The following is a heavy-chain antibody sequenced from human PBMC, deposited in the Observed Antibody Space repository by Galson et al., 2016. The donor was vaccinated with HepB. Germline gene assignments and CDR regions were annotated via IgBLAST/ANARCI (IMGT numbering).Heavy chain of an antibody. D-gene: IGHD1-14*01. CDR3: ARKGKVYYYSGMDV. CDR1: GGSISGHF. V-gene: IGHV4-34*01. CDR2: VNHSGST. Sequence: ETLSLTCNVSGGSISGHFWSWIRQPPGRGLEWIGEVNHSGSTSNNPSLKSRVTISVDTSKNQFSLNLTSVTAADTAVYYCARKGKVYYYSGMDVWGQGTTVTVSS. J-gene: IGHJ6*02.